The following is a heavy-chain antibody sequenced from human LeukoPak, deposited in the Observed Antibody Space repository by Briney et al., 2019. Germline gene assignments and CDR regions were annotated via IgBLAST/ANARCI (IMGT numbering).Heavy chain of an antibody. J-gene: IGHJ5*02. CDR2: INHSGST. CDR3: ARGLPYSSSWLSWFDP. V-gene: IGHV4-34*01. Sequence: PSETLSLTCAVYGGSFSGYYWSWIRQPPGKGLEWIGEINHSGSTNYNLSLKSRVTISVDTSKNQFSLKVRSVTAADTALYYCARGLPYSSSWLSWFDPWGQGTLVSVSS. D-gene: IGHD6-13*01. CDR1: GGSFSGYY.